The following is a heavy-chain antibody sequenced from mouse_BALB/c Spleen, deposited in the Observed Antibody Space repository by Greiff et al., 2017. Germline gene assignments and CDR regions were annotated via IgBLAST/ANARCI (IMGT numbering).Heavy chain of an antibody. CDR3: ARWITTRAMDY. Sequence: DVKLVESGGGLVQPGGSRKLSCAASGFTFSSFGMHWVRQAPEKGLEWVAYISSGSSTIYYADTVKGRFTISRDNPKNTLFLQMTSLRSEDTAMYYCARWITTRAMDYWGQGTSVTVSS. V-gene: IGHV5-17*02. J-gene: IGHJ4*01. CDR2: ISSGSSTI. D-gene: IGHD2-4*01. CDR1: GFTFSSFG.